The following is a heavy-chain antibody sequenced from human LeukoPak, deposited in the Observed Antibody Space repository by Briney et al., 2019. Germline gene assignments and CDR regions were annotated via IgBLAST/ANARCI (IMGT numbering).Heavy chain of an antibody. Sequence: SETLSLTCTVSGGSISSYYWSWIRQPPGKGLEWIGYIYYSGSTNYNPSLKSRVTISVDTSKNQFSLKLSSVTAADTAVYYCARSHEYCSGGSCYPLTFDYWGQGTQVTVSS. CDR1: GGSISSYY. CDR3: ARSHEYCSGGSCYPLTFDY. D-gene: IGHD2-15*01. J-gene: IGHJ4*02. CDR2: IYYSGST. V-gene: IGHV4-59*01.